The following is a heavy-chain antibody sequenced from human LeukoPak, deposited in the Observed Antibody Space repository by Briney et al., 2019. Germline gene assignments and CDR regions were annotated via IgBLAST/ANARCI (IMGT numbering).Heavy chain of an antibody. CDR1: GYTFTSYG. V-gene: IGHV1-18*01. Sequence: ASVKVSCKASGYTFTSYGISWVRQAPGQGLEWMGWISAYNGNTNYAQKLQGRVTMTTDTSTSTAYMELRSLRSDDTAVYYCARDRLDYYGSGSYGFDIWGQGTMVTVSS. J-gene: IGHJ3*02. CDR3: ARDRLDYYGSGSYGFDI. CDR2: ISAYNGNT. D-gene: IGHD3-10*01.